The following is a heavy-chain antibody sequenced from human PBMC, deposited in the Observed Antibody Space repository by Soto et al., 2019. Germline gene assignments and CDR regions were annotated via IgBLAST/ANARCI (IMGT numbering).Heavy chain of an antibody. CDR3: ARGDIVVVPAAMESYWYFDL. Sequence: QVQLQQWGAGLLKPSETLSLTCAVYGGSFSGYYWSWIRQPPGKGLEWIGEINHSGSTNYNPSLKSRVTISVDTSKNQFPLKLSSVTAADTAVYYCARGDIVVVPAAMESYWYFDLWGRGTLVTVSS. CDR1: GGSFSGYY. V-gene: IGHV4-34*01. D-gene: IGHD2-2*01. J-gene: IGHJ2*01. CDR2: INHSGST.